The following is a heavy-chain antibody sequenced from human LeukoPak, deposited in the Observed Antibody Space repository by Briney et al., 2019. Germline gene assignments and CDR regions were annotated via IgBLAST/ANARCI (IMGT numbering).Heavy chain of an antibody. Sequence: SETLSLTCAVYGGSFSGYYWSWIRQPPGKGLEWIGYIYYSGSTNYNPSLKSRVTISVDTSKNQFSLKLSSVTAADTAVYYCARAYGSGTYHWFDPWGQGTLVTVSS. CDR1: GGSFSGYY. J-gene: IGHJ5*02. V-gene: IGHV4-59*01. CDR3: ARAYGSGTYHWFDP. D-gene: IGHD3-10*01. CDR2: IYYSGST.